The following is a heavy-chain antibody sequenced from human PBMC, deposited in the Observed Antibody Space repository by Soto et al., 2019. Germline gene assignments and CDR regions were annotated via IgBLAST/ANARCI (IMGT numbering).Heavy chain of an antibody. V-gene: IGHV1-18*01. CDR2: ISGYNGKT. D-gene: IGHD1-26*01. Sequence: QVHLVQSGAEVKKPGASVKVSCKASDYTFTNYGISWVRQAPGQGLEWMGWISGYNGKTNNAQKFQGRVTMTTDTSTNTAYMELRSLTSDDTAVYYCARDFAGGWDLLLGFDSWGQGTLVTVSS. CDR3: ARDFAGGWDLLLGFDS. CDR1: DYTFTNYG. J-gene: IGHJ4*02.